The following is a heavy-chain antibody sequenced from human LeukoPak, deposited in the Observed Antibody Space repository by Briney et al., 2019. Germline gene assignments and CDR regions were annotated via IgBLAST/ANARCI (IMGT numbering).Heavy chain of an antibody. V-gene: IGHV1-2*02. CDR3: AREREYSGSFGY. J-gene: IGHJ4*02. CDR2: INPSSGGT. CDR1: GYSFTGYY. Sequence: EASVKVSCKASGYSFTGYYMHWVRQAPGQGLEWMGWINPSSGGTNYAQKFQGRVTMTRDTSISTAYMELSRLRSDDTAVYYCAREREYSGSFGYWGQGTLVTVSS. D-gene: IGHD1-26*01.